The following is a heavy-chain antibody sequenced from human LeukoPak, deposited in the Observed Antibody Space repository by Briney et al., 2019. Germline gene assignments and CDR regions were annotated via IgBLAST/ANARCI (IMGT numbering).Heavy chain of an antibody. J-gene: IGHJ5*02. CDR3: ARVGYGSDNWFDP. CDR2: IHYSGNT. V-gene: IGHV4-59*01. CDR1: DGSISDDY. D-gene: IGHD2-15*01. Sequence: SETLSLTCTVSDGSISDDYWSWIRQPPGKGLEWIAYIHYSGNTNYNPSLKSRLTISVDTSKNQFSLKLSSVTAADTAVYYCARVGYGSDNWFDPWGQGTLVTVSS.